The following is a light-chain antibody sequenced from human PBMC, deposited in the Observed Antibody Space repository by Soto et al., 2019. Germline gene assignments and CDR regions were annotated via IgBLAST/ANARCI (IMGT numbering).Light chain of an antibody. J-gene: IGKJ5*01. CDR2: GAT. V-gene: IGKV1-39*01. Sequence: DSQLTQSPSSLFASICHTVNITCRSSQYISNYLNWYQQNPGKPPRVLIYGATNVQSGVPSRFSGSGSGTDFTLTISNLRPEDFATYYCHQNYSFPLTFGQGTRLEIK. CDR3: HQNYSFPLT. CDR1: QYISNY.